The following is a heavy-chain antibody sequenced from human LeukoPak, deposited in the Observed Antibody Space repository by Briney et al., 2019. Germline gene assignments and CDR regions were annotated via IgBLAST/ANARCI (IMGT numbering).Heavy chain of an antibody. CDR2: ISYDGSNK. D-gene: IGHD5-18*01. J-gene: IGHJ6*02. V-gene: IGHV3-30*03. Sequence: GGSLTLSCAASGFTFSSYSMNWVRQAPGKGLEWVAVISYDGSNKYYADSVKGRFTISRDNSKNTLYLQMNSLRAEDTAVYYCARSHTAMDPYYYYGMDVWGQGTTVTVSS. CDR3: ARSHTAMDPYYYYGMDV. CDR1: GFTFSSYS.